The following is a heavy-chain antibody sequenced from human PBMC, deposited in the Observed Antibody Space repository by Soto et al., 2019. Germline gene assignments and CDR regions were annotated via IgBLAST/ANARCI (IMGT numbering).Heavy chain of an antibody. D-gene: IGHD5-12*01. CDR3: AGGAATKIIVLMYEPLKN. V-gene: IGHV1-69*12. CDR2: IIPVFGAA. CDR1: GATLNTFINYG. J-gene: IGHJ3*01. Sequence: QVQLVQSGAEVKKPGSSVRVSCKASGATLNTFINYGITWVRQAPGQGLEWMGGIIPVFGAANHAQKFQGRLTITGEESTREGNRERSSVTSEYTAVYYGAGGAATKIIVLMYEPLKNWGQGTMVTVSS.